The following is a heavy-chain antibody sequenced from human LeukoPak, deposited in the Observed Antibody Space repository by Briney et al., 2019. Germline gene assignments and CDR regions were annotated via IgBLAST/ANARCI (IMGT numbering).Heavy chain of an antibody. J-gene: IGHJ6*03. V-gene: IGHV1-46*02. CDR1: GYTFNSYY. D-gene: IGHD3-3*01. CDR2: INPSGGST. CDR3: ARTRNVLRFFRTGYYYYYMDV. Sequence: ASVKVSCKASGYTFNSYYMHWVRQAPGQGLEWMGIINPSGGSTSYAQKFQGRVTMTRDTSTSTVYMELSSLRSEDTAVYYCARTRNVLRFFRTGYYYYYMDVWGKGTTVTVSS.